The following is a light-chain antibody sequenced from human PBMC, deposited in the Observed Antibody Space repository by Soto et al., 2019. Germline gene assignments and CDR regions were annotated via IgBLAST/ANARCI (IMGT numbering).Light chain of an antibody. Sequence: QSVLTQPPSVSGAPGQRVTISCTGSSSNIGAGYDVHWYQQLPETAPKLLSYGNSNRPSGVPDRFSGSKSGTSASLAITGLQAEDEADYYCQSYDSSLSGSVVFGGGTKVTVL. CDR1: SSNIGAGYD. V-gene: IGLV1-40*01. CDR2: GNS. J-gene: IGLJ2*01. CDR3: QSYDSSLSGSVV.